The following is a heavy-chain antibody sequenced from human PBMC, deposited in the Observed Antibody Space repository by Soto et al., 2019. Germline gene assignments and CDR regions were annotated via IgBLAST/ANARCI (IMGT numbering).Heavy chain of an antibody. CDR3: ARAAPEHYDILSGTMGAHYNSALDV. CDR2: ISTSGTTT. V-gene: IGHV3-11*01. Sequence: PGGSLRLSCAACGFSFSNYYMTWVRQAPGKRLEWISDISTSGTTTYHADSVRGRFTISRDNAKNSLYLQMKSLRAEDTAVYYCARAAPEHYDILSGTMGAHYNSALDVWGQGTTVTVSS. D-gene: IGHD3-9*01. CDR1: GFSFSNYY. J-gene: IGHJ6*02.